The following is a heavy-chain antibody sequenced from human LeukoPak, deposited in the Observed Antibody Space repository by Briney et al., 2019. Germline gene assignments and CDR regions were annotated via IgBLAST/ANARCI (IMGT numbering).Heavy chain of an antibody. CDR2: IYYSGST. V-gene: IGHV4-59*01. J-gene: IGHJ4*02. D-gene: IGHD5-12*01. CDR1: GGSTSSYS. Sequence: SETLSLTCTVSGGSTSSYSWNWIWQPPGKGLEWIGYIYYSGSTNYNPSLKSRVTISVDTSKNKISLKLNSVTAADTAVYYCARGTSSWIDYWGQGTLVTVSS. CDR3: ARGTSSWIDY.